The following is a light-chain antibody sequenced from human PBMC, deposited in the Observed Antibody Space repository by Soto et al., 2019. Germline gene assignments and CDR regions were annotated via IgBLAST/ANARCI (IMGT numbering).Light chain of an antibody. J-gene: IGKJ2*01. CDR3: QHYDYGSLPFT. CDR1: QSVSSN. CDR2: GAS. Sequence: EVVMTQSPATLSVSPGERATLSCRAIQSVSSNLAWYQQKPGQAPRLLIYGASTRATGIPARFSGSGSGTDFTLAISRLEPEDFAVYSCQHYDYGSLPFTFGQGTKVDI. V-gene: IGKV3-15*01.